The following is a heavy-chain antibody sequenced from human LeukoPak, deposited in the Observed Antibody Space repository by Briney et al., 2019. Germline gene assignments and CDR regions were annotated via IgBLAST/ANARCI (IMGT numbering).Heavy chain of an antibody. CDR2: INHGGTT. D-gene: IGHD6-19*01. CDR3: ARRARSVAVASTHYYYYYMDV. V-gene: IGHV4-34*01. J-gene: IGHJ6*03. Sequence: GSLRLSCAASGCSFSMYSMSWIRQPPGKGLEWIGEINHGGTTNYNPSLKSRVTISVDTSKNQFSLKLSSVTAADTAVYYCARRARSVAVASTHYYYYYMDVWGKGTTVTISS. CDR1: GCSFSMYS.